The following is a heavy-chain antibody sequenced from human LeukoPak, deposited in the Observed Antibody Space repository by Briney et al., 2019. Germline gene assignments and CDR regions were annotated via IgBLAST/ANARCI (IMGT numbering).Heavy chain of an antibody. J-gene: IGHJ5*02. V-gene: IGHV4-59*08. CDR3: ARRANTYYYGSGSYTGWFDP. Sequence: SETLSLTCTVSGGSISSYYWSWIRQPPGKGLEGMGYIYYSGSTNYNPSLKSRVTISVDTSKNQFSLKLSSVTAADTAVYYCARRANTYYYGSGSYTGWFDPWGQGTLVTVSS. D-gene: IGHD3-10*01. CDR1: GGSISSYY. CDR2: IYYSGST.